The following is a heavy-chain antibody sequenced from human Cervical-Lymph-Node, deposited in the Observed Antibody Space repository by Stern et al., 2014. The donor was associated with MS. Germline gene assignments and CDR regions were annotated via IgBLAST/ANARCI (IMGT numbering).Heavy chain of an antibody. CDR1: GFTFSNYS. CDR3: GGNY. J-gene: IGHJ4*02. CDR2: ITRTSTYT. Sequence: VQLGQSGGGLVKPGGSLRLSCAASGFTFSNYSMSWVRQAPGQGLEWVSSITRTSTYTYYADSVRGRITISRDNAKKSLYLQMNSLRAEDTAVYYWGGNYWDQGTLVTVP. V-gene: IGHV3-21*01.